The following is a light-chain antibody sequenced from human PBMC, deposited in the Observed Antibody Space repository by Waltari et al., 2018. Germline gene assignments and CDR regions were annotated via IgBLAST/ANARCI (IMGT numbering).Light chain of an antibody. Sequence: DVVMTQSPLSLPVSLGQPASISCRSSQSLRHSDGNTYLSWFQQRPGQSPRRLIYMASRRDSGVPYRFSGSGSGTAFTLRISRVEAEDVGIYYCMQATHWPLTFGQGTKVEI. CDR2: MAS. CDR1: QSLRHSDGNTY. J-gene: IGKJ1*01. CDR3: MQATHWPLT. V-gene: IGKV2-30*02.